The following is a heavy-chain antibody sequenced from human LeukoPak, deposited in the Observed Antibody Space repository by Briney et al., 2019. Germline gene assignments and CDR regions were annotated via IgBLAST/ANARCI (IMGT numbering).Heavy chain of an antibody. CDR2: IYYSGST. CDR3: ARDARMYSSSSGLDY. Sequence: SETLSLTCTVSGGSISSYYWSWIRQPPGKGLEWIGYIYYSGSTNYNPSLKSRVTISVDTSKNQFSLKLSSVTAADTAVYYCARDARMYSSSSGLDYWGQGTLVTVSS. CDR1: GGSISSYY. J-gene: IGHJ4*02. V-gene: IGHV4-59*01. D-gene: IGHD6-6*01.